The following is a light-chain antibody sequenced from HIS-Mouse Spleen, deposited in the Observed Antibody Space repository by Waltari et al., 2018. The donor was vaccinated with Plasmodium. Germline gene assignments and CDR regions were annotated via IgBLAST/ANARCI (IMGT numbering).Light chain of an antibody. Sequence: QSALTQPPSASGSPGQSVTISCTGTSSDVGGYNYVSLSQQHPGKAPQLMIYEVSKRPSVVPGRFSGSKSGNTASLTVSGLQAEDEADYYCSSYAGSNNLVFGGGTKLTVL. CDR2: EVS. V-gene: IGLV2-8*01. CDR3: SSYAGSNNLV. CDR1: SSDVGGYNY. J-gene: IGLJ2*01.